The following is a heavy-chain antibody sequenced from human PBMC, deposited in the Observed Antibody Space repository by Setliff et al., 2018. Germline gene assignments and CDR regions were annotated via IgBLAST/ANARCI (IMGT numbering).Heavy chain of an antibody. CDR3: AYREVGYGSGWNQGVLLY. D-gene: IGHD6-19*01. J-gene: IGHJ4*02. CDR2: IYWDDDK. Sequence: SGPTLVNPTQALALTCSFSGFSLTTNGVGVGWIRQPPGKAPEWLAFIYWDDDKRYNPSLKNRLTVAKDTSNNQVVLTMSNMDPMDTATYYCAYREVGYGSGWNQGVLLYWGQGSLVTVSS. CDR1: GFSLTTNGVG. V-gene: IGHV2-5*02.